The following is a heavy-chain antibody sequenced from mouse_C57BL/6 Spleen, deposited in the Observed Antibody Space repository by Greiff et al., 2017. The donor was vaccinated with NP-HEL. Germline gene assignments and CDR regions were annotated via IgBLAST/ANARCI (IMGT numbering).Heavy chain of an antibody. Sequence: QVQLQQPGAELVRPGTSVKLSCKASGYTFTSYWMHWVKQRPGQGLEWIGVIDPSDSYTNYNQKFKGKATLTVDTSSSTAYMQLSSLTSEDSAVYYCARDTTAQATDYWGQGTLVTVSA. D-gene: IGHD3-2*02. CDR2: IDPSDSYT. CDR1: GYTFTSYW. J-gene: IGHJ3*01. CDR3: ARDTTAQATDY. V-gene: IGHV1-59*01.